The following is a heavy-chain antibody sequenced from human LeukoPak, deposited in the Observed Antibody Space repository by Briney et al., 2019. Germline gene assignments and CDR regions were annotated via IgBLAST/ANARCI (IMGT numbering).Heavy chain of an antibody. D-gene: IGHD3-9*01. Sequence: GGSLRLSCAASGFTFSSYWMSWVRQAPGKGLEWVANIKRDGSEKYYVDSVKGRFTISRDNAKNSLYLQMNSLRAEDTAVYYCAKPLTPLKYYDILTGYYPLDYFDYWGQGTLVTVSS. CDR2: IKRDGSEK. V-gene: IGHV3-7*03. CDR3: AKPLTPLKYYDILTGYYPLDYFDY. CDR1: GFTFSSYW. J-gene: IGHJ4*02.